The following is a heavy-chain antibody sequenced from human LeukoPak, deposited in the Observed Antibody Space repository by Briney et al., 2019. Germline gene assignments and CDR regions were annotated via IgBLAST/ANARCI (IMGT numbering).Heavy chain of an antibody. CDR1: GASIIYYL. Sequence: PSETLPLTFAGCGASIIYYLWRGIPQPPGKGLEWIGYIHYSGSTNYNPSLKSRVTISVGTSKNQFSLKLSSVTAADTAVYYCARHSRSGDNKFVSWGQGTLVTVSS. J-gene: IGHJ4*02. CDR3: ARHSRSGDNKFVS. CDR2: IHYSGST. V-gene: IGHV4-59*08. D-gene: IGHD6-19*01.